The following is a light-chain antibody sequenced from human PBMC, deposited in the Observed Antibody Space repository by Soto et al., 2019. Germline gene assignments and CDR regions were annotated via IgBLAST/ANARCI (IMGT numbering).Light chain of an antibody. V-gene: IGLV7-46*01. Sequence: QAVVTQEPSLTVSPGGTVILTCDSSTGPVTTTHYPYWFQQKPGQAPTTLIYDTDNKHSWTPARFSGSLLGGQAALTLSGAQPEDEADYYCLLSYAVPRGLRVFFGGGTQLTVL. J-gene: IGLJ7*01. CDR1: TGPVTTTHY. CDR3: LLSYAVPRGLRVF. CDR2: DTD.